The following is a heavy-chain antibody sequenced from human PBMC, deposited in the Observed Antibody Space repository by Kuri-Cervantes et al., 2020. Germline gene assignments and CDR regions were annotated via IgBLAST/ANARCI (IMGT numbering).Heavy chain of an antibody. CDR3: ARDILRADDYSNSSAFDY. J-gene: IGHJ4*02. CDR2: IWYDGSNK. V-gene: IGHV3-33*08. Sequence: GGSLRLSCAASGFTFSSYAMSWVRQAPGKGLEWVAVIWYDGSNKYYADSVKGRFTISRDNSKNTLYLQMNSLRAEDTAVYYCARDILRADDYSNSSAFDYWGQGTLVTVSS. D-gene: IGHD4-11*01. CDR1: GFTFSSYA.